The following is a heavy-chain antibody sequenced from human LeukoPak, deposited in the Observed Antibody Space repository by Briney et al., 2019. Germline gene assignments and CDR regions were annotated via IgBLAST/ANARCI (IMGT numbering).Heavy chain of an antibody. Sequence: GGSLRLSCAASGFTFSSYEMNWVRQAPGKGLEWVSYISSSGSTIYYADSVKGRFTISRDNAKKSLYLQMNSLRAEDTAVYYCARRGGDYGLHYFDYWGQGTLVTVSS. CDR2: ISSSGSTI. J-gene: IGHJ4*02. V-gene: IGHV3-48*03. D-gene: IGHD4-17*01. CDR3: ARRGGDYGLHYFDY. CDR1: GFTFSSYE.